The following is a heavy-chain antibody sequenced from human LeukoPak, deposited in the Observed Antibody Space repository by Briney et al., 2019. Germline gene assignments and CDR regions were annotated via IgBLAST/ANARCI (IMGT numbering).Heavy chain of an antibody. CDR1: GFTFSSYA. J-gene: IGHJ4*02. CDR2: ISGSGGST. CDR3: AKDLFGDPYSFDY. V-gene: IGHV3-23*01. D-gene: IGHD3-10*01. Sequence: GGSLRLSCAASGFTFSSYAMSWVRQAPVKGLEWVSAISGSGGSTYYADSVKGRFTISRDNSKNTLYLQMNSLRAEDTAVYYCAKDLFGDPYSFDYWGQGTLVTVSS.